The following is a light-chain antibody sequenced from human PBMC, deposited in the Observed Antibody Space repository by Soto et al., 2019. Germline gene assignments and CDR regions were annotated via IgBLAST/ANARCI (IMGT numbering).Light chain of an antibody. J-gene: IGLJ3*02. V-gene: IGLV2-14*01. CDR3: SSYTSSSTPLV. Sequence: QSVLTPPASVSGSPGQSITISCTGTSSDVGGYNYVSWYQQHPGKGPKLMIYDVTTRPSGVSNRFSGSKSGNTASLTISGIQAEDEADYYCSSYTSSSTPLVFRGGTKLTVL. CDR1: SSDVGGYNY. CDR2: DVT.